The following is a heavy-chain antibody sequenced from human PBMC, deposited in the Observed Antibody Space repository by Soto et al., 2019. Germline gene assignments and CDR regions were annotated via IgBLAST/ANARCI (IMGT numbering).Heavy chain of an antibody. V-gene: IGHV4-34*01. Sequence: SETLSLTCAVYVGSFSGYYWSWIRQPPGKGLEWIGEINHSGSTNYNPSLKSRVTISVDTSQNQFSLKLRSVTAADTAVYYCARARIAVAYTNYYYGMDVSGQGTTVTVSS. CDR1: VGSFSGYY. CDR2: INHSGST. CDR3: ARARIAVAYTNYYYGMDV. D-gene: IGHD6-19*01. J-gene: IGHJ6*02.